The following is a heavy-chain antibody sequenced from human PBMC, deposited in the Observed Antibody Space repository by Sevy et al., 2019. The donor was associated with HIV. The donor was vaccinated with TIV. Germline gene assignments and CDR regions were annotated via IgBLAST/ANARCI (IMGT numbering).Heavy chain of an antibody. CDR2: IKRKTDGGTT. CDR1: GFTFSNAW. D-gene: IGHD3-22*01. CDR3: TSTGGHYYDSDFDY. J-gene: IGHJ4*02. Sequence: GGSLRLSCAASGFTFSNAWMSWVRQAPGKGLEWVGRIKRKTDGGTTDYAAPVKGRFTISRDDSKNTLYLQMNSLKTEDTAVYYCTSTGGHYYDSDFDYWGQGTLVTVSS. V-gene: IGHV3-15*01.